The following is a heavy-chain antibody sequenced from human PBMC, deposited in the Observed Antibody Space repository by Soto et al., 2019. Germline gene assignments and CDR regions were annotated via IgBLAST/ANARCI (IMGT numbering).Heavy chain of an antibody. J-gene: IGHJ6*03. D-gene: IGHD2-2*01. V-gene: IGHV3-30*18. CDR1: GFTFSSYG. CDR3: AKPPLPGVDYYYKDV. Sequence: GGSLRLCCAASGFTFSSYGMHWVHQAPGKGLEWVAVISYDGSNKYYADSVKGRFTISRDNSKNTLYLQMNSLRAEDTAVYYCAKPPLPGVDYYYKDVWGKGTSVTGSS. CDR2: ISYDGSNK.